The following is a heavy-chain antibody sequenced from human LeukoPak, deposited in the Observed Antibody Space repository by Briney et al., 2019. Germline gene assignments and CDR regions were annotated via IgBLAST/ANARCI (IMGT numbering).Heavy chain of an antibody. CDR2: INHSGST. Sequence: SETLSLTCAVNGGSFSGNYWSWIRQPPGKGLEWIGEINHSGSTNYNPSLKSRVTISVDTSKNQLSLKLSSVTAADTAVYYCVTGQWLVPVSYWGQGTLVTVSS. CDR3: VTGQWLVPVSY. D-gene: IGHD6-19*01. V-gene: IGHV4-34*01. J-gene: IGHJ4*02. CDR1: GGSFSGNY.